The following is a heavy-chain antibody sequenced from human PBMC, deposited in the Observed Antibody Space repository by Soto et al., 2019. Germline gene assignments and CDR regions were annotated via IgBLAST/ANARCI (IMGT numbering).Heavy chain of an antibody. J-gene: IGHJ4*01. D-gene: IGHD1-26*01. Sequence: PXQTLSLAWAITGYSVSSNSAGWSWVRQSPSRGLEWLGRTYYRSKWYYEYAVSVRGRITINPDTSKNQYSLQLNSVTPEDTAVYFCARGEQYSGRIFDYWGQGTLVTAPQ. CDR2: TYYRSKWYY. CDR1: GYSVSSNSAG. CDR3: ARGEQYSGRIFDY. V-gene: IGHV6-1*01.